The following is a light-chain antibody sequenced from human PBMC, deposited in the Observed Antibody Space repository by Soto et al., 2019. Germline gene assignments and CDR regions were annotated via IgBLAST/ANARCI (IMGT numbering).Light chain of an antibody. Sequence: EIVMTQSPATLSVSPGERATLSCRASQSVSSNLAWYQQKPGQAPRLLIYGASTRATVIPARFSGSGSGTALTLTISSWQSEDFAVYYCQQYNNWPPITFGQGTRLEIK. CDR3: QQYNNWPPIT. V-gene: IGKV3-15*01. CDR1: QSVSSN. J-gene: IGKJ5*01. CDR2: GAS.